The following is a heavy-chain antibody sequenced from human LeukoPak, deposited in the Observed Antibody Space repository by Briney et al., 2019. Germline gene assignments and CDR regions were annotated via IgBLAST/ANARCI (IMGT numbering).Heavy chain of an antibody. CDR3: ARALCGGDCYRGNY. CDR1: GGSFSGYY. CDR2: INHSGST. Sequence: SETLSLTCAAYGGSFSGYYWSWIRQPPGKGLEWIGEINHSGSTNYNPSLKSRVTISVDTSKNQFSLKLSSVTAADTAVYYCARALCGGDCYRGNYWGQGTLVTVSS. J-gene: IGHJ4*02. D-gene: IGHD2-21*02. V-gene: IGHV4-34*01.